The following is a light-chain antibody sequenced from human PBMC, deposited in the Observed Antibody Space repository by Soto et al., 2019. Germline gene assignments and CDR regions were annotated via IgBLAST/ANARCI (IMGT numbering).Light chain of an antibody. CDR2: DVS. V-gene: IGLV2-14*03. CDR3: CSYISSSSPYV. J-gene: IGLJ1*01. CDR1: SSGFCSYNF. Sequence: QSALTQPASVSGSPGQSITISCTGTSSGFCSYNFVSWYQHHPGKAPKLMIYDVSNRPSGVSNRFSGSKSGNTASLTISGLQAEDEADYYCCSYISSSSPYVFGTGTKLTAL.